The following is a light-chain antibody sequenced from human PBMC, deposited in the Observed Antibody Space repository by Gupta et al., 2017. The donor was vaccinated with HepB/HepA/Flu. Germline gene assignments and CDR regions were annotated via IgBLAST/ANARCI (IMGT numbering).Light chain of an antibody. Sequence: EIVMTQSPATLSVSPGERATLSCRASQSVSSNLAWYQQKPGQAPRLLIYGASTRATGIPARFSGSGSGTEFTLTISSLQSEDFAVYYCQQDNNWPPRITFGPGTKVDIK. CDR1: QSVSSN. V-gene: IGKV3-15*01. J-gene: IGKJ3*01. CDR2: GAS. CDR3: QQDNNWPPRIT.